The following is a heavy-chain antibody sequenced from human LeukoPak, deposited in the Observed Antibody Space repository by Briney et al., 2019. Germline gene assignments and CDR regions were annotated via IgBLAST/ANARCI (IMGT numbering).Heavy chain of an antibody. CDR1: GGSISSSSDY. Sequence: PSETLSLTCTVSGGSISSSSDYWGWIRLPPGKGLEWIGSIYYSGSTYYNPSLKSRVTISVDTSKNQFSLKLSSVTAADTAVYYCARHSNPGYTSGRLKSGFDYWGQGILVTVSS. CDR3: ARHSNPGYTSGRLKSGFDY. CDR2: IYYSGST. V-gene: IGHV4-39*01. D-gene: IGHD6-19*01. J-gene: IGHJ4*02.